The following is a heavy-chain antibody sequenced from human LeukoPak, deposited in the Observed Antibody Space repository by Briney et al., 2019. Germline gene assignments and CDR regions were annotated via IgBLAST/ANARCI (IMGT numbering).Heavy chain of an antibody. J-gene: IGHJ6*03. CDR1: GFTFTSYS. CDR2: ISSSSSYI. V-gene: IGHV3-21*01. Sequence: PGGSLRLSCAASGFTFTSYSMNWVRQAPGKGLEWVSSISSSSSYIYYADSVKGRFTISRDNAKNSLYLQMNSLRAEDTAVYYCSRDGGSIDSSWHTYYYMDVWGKGTTVTVSS. CDR3: SRDGGSIDSSWHTYYYMDV. D-gene: IGHD6-13*01.